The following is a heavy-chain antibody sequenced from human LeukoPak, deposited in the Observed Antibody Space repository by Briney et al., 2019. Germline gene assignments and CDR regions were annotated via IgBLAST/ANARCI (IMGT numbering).Heavy chain of an antibody. Sequence: SETLSLTCTVSGGSISSGSYYWSWIRQPAGKGLEWIGRIYTSGSTNYNPSLKSRVTISVDTSKNQFSLKLSSVTAADTAVYYCARLQSGGFDPWGQGTLVTVSS. V-gene: IGHV4-61*02. CDR1: GGSISSGSYY. J-gene: IGHJ5*02. CDR3: ARLQSGGFDP. D-gene: IGHD5-24*01. CDR2: IYTSGST.